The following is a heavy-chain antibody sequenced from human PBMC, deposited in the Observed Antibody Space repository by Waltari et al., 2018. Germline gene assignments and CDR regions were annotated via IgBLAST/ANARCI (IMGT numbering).Heavy chain of an antibody. CDR3: ARGRSTMVRGVWYFDY. CDR2: IKQDGSEK. D-gene: IGHD3-10*01. Sequence: EVQLVESGGGLVQPGGSLRLSCAASGFTFSSYWMSWVGKAPGKGLEWVANIKQDGSEKYYVDSVKGRFTISRDNAKNSLYLQMNSLRAEDTAVYYCARGRSTMVRGVWYFDYWGQGTLVTVSS. J-gene: IGHJ4*02. CDR1: GFTFSSYW. V-gene: IGHV3-7*01.